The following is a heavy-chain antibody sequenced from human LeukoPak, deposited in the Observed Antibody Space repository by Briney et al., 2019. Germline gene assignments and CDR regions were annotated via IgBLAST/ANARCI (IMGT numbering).Heavy chain of an antibody. V-gene: IGHV3-30*02. CDR2: IRYDGSNK. CDR1: GFTFSSYG. CDR3: ARGEYYYDSSVHDY. D-gene: IGHD3-22*01. Sequence: PGGSLRLSCAASGFTFSSYGMHWVRQAPGKGLEWVAFIRYDGSNKYYADSVKGRFTISRDNSKNTLYLQMNSLRAEDTAVYYCARGEYYYDSSVHDYWGQGTLVTVSS. J-gene: IGHJ4*02.